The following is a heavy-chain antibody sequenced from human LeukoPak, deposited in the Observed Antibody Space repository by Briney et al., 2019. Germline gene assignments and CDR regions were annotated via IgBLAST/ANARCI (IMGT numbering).Heavy chain of an antibody. Sequence: SVKVSCKASGCTFNGYAISWVRQAPGQGLEWMGRFIPILGIANYAQKFQGRVTITADKSTGTAYMELSSLRSEDTAVYYCATPFSRAYYYMVVWGKGTTVTVSS. D-gene: IGHD3-3*02. V-gene: IGHV1-69*04. CDR3: ATPFSRAYYYMVV. CDR1: GCTFNGYA. J-gene: IGHJ6*03. CDR2: FIPILGIA.